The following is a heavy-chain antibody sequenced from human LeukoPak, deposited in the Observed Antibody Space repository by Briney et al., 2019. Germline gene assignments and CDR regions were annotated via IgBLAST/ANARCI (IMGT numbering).Heavy chain of an antibody. J-gene: IGHJ6*02. D-gene: IGHD2-15*01. CDR3: AKDLAAAPIPGFYHYGMDV. V-gene: IGHV3-23*01. CDR2: VSRSGGTT. Sequence: GGSLRLSCAASGFAFSSYAMSWVRQAPGKGLEGVSAVSRSGGTTYYADSVSGRFTISRDNSKNTLYLQMNSLRAEDTAVYYCAKDLAAAPIPGFYHYGMDVWGQGTTVTVSS. CDR1: GFAFSSYA.